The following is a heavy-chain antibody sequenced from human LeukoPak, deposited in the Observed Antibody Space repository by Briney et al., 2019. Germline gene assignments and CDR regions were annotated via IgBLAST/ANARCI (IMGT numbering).Heavy chain of an antibody. Sequence: SETLSLTCAVYGGSFSGYYWSWIRQPPGKGLEWIGEINHSGSTNYNPSLKSRVTISVDTSKNQFSLKLSSVTAADTAVYYCARQSSGGSFDYWGQGTLVTVSS. CDR1: GGSFSGYY. V-gene: IGHV4-34*01. CDR2: INHSGST. J-gene: IGHJ4*02. D-gene: IGHD2-15*01. CDR3: ARQSSGGSFDY.